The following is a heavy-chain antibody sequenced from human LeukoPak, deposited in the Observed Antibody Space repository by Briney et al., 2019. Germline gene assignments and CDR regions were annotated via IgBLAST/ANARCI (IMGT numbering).Heavy chain of an antibody. J-gene: IGHJ4*02. CDR2: ISSSSIYI. V-gene: IGHV3-21*01. Sequence: GGSLRLSCAASGFTFSSYSLNWVRQAPGKGLEWVSFISSSSIYIYYADSVKGRFTISRDNAKNSLYLQMNSLRDEDTAVYYCARDLILADSSGSSAHDYWGQGTLVTVSS. CDR3: ARDLILADSSGSSAHDY. CDR1: GFTFSSYS. D-gene: IGHD2-15*01.